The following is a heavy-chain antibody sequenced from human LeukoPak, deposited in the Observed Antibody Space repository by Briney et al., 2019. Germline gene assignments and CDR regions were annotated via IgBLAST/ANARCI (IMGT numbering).Heavy chain of an antibody. CDR2: ISSDGKST. CDR1: GFTFSSYW. D-gene: IGHD2-8*01. Sequence: GGSLRLSCAASGFTFSSYWMDWVRQAPGKGLVWVSRISSDGKSTSYADSVKGRFTISRDNAKNTLYLQMSSLRAEDTAVYYCARDGDCVSGVCYDQFDYWGQGTLVTVSS. CDR3: ARDGDCVSGVCYDQFDY. J-gene: IGHJ4*02. V-gene: IGHV3-74*01.